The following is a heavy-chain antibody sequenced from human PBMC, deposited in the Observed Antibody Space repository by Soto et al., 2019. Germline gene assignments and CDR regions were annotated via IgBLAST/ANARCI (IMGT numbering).Heavy chain of an antibody. CDR3: ANGHTGMATVY. J-gene: IGHJ4*02. Sequence: GGSLRLSCAASGFTFSSYAMSWVRQSPGRGLTWVSVITGSGGSTYYADSVKGRFTISRDNSKNTLYLQMNSLRAEDTAAYYCANGHTGMATVYWGQGTLVTVSS. V-gene: IGHV3-23*01. CDR2: ITGSGGST. CDR1: GFTFSSYA. D-gene: IGHD5-18*01.